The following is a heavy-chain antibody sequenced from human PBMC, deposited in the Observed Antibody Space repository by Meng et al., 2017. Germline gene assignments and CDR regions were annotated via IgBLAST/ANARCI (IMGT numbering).Heavy chain of an antibody. CDR1: GGSIRSSNW. Sequence: QVLLQGSGPGLVKHSGTLSRPCAGSGGSIRSSNWWSWVREPPGKGMEWIEKIYHSGSTNHNPSLKSRVTISVDKSKNQFSLKLSSVTAADTAVYYCARDGRSWDWGQGTLVTASS. D-gene: IGHD7-27*01. V-gene: IGHV4-4*02. J-gene: IGHJ4*02. CDR3: ARDGRSWD. CDR2: IYHSGST.